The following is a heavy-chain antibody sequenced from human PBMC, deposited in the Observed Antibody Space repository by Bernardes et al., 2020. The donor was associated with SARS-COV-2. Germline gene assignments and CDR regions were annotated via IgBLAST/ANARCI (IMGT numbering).Heavy chain of an antibody. V-gene: IGHV3-30*03. CDR3: ARDPPQQWLVRDDAFDI. CDR2: ISYDGSNK. D-gene: IGHD6-19*01. Sequence: SLRLSCAASGFTFSSYGMHWVHQAPGKGLEWVAVISYDGSNKYYADSVKGRFTISRDNSKNTLYLQMNSLRAEDTAVYYCARDPPQQWLVRDDAFDIWGQGTMVTVSS. J-gene: IGHJ3*02. CDR1: GFTFSSYG.